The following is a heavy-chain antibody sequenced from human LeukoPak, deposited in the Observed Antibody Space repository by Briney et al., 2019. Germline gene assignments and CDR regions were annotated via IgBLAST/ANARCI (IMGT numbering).Heavy chain of an antibody. CDR3: AKGLTVTDPYYMDV. D-gene: IGHD4-17*01. Sequence: GGSLRLSCAASEFTFSSYNMNWVRQAPGKGLEWVSAISGSGGSTYYADSVKGRFTISRDNSKNTLYLQMNSLRAEDTAVYYCAKGLTVTDPYYMDVWGKGTTVTVSS. CDR2: ISGSGGST. J-gene: IGHJ6*03. V-gene: IGHV3-23*01. CDR1: EFTFSSYN.